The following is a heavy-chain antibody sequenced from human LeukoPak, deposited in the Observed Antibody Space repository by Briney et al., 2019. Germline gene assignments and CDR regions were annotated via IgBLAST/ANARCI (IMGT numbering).Heavy chain of an antibody. J-gene: IGHJ6*02. CDR2: INSDGSTT. CDR1: GFTFSNYW. V-gene: IGHV3-74*01. Sequence: GGSLRLSCAASGFTFSNYWMHWVRQAPGKGLVWVSRINSDGSTTNYVDSVKGRFTISRDNVKNTLYVQMDSLRAEDTAVYYCVRGTYSMSRMDVWGQGTRSPSP. D-gene: IGHD4-11*01. CDR3: VRGTYSMSRMDV.